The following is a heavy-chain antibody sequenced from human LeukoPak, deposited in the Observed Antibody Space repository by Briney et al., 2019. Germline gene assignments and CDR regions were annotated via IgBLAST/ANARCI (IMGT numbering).Heavy chain of an antibody. V-gene: IGHV3-73*01. CDR2: IRTKPNNYAT. CDR1: GFGFSGSA. J-gene: IGHJ6*03. CDR3: ARQLAGEDWGYSYYMDV. D-gene: IGHD3-16*01. Sequence: GGSLRLSCAASGFGFSGSAMHWVRQASGKGLEWVGRIRTKPNNYATAYAASMKGRFTISRDDSKNMAFLQVSSLETEDTAVYYCARQLAGEDWGYSYYMDVWGKGTTVTVSS.